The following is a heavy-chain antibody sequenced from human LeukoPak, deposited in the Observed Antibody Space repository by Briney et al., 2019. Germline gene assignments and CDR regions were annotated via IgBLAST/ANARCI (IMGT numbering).Heavy chain of an antibody. J-gene: IGHJ4*02. CDR1: GFTFSSYW. D-gene: IGHD5-18*01. V-gene: IGHV3-23*01. CDR2: ISGSGGST. Sequence: GGSLRLSCAASGFTFSSYWMSWVRQAPGKGLEWVSAISGSGGSTYYADSVKGRFTISRDNSKNSLYLQMNSLRVEDTALYHCARDSGFSYADYWGQGTLVTVSS. CDR3: ARDSGFSYADY.